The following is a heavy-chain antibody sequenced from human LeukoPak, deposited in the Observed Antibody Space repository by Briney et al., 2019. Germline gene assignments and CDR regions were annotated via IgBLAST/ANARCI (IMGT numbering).Heavy chain of an antibody. CDR2: IYSSGTT. CDR1: GGSVIPYY. Sequence: SETLSLTCTVSGGSVIPYYWSWIRQPPGKGLEWVGIIYSSGTTYYNPSLTSRVTISIDTSKNQFSLKLTSVTAADTAVYYCARSVTGANNWFDPWGQGTLVTVSS. CDR3: ARSVTGANNWFDP. J-gene: IGHJ5*02. V-gene: IGHV4-4*09. D-gene: IGHD1-20*01.